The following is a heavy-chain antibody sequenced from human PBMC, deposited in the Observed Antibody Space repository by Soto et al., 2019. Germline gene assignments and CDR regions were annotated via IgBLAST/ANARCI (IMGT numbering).Heavy chain of an antibody. CDR2: IHHSGST. CDR1: GGSVSRDNW. CDR3: AENGAYDLDS. V-gene: IGHV4-4*02. D-gene: IGHD4-17*01. J-gene: IGHJ4*02. Sequence: QVQLQESGPGLVKPSGTLSLTCDVSGGSVSRDNWWSWVRQPPGKGLEWIGEIHHSGSTNYSPSLTSRVTISIDKSKNQFSLKLTSVTAADTAVYYCAENGAYDLDSWGQGTLVTVSS.